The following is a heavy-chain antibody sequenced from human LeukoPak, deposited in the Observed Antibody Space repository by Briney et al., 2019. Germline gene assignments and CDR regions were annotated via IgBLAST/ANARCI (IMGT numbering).Heavy chain of an antibody. Sequence: GGTLRLSCAASGFTFSNYGMHWVRQAPGKGLEWVAFIRYDGSNKYYADSVKGRFTISRDNSKNTLYLQMNSLRAEDTAVYYCAKVEGSGSFDYYYMDVWGKGTTVTISS. D-gene: IGHD3-10*01. V-gene: IGHV3-30*02. CDR2: IRYDGSNK. J-gene: IGHJ6*03. CDR3: AKVEGSGSFDYYYMDV. CDR1: GFTFSNYG.